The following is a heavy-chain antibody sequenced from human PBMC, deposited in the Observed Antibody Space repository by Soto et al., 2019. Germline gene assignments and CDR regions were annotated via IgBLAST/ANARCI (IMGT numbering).Heavy chain of an antibody. CDR3: AKDRARYGGSYWFDP. V-gene: IGHV3-23*01. D-gene: IGHD1-26*01. CDR1: GFTFSSYA. Sequence: GGSLRLSCAASGFTFSSYAMSWVRQAPGKGLEWVSAISGSGGSTYYADSVKGRFTISRDNSKNTLYLQMNSLRAEDTAVYYCAKDRARYGGSYWFDPWGQGTLVTVSS. CDR2: ISGSGGST. J-gene: IGHJ5*02.